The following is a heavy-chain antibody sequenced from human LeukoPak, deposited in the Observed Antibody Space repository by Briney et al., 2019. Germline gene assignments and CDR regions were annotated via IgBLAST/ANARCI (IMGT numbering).Heavy chain of an antibody. CDR1: GFTFSSYA. Sequence: GGSLRLSCAASGFTFSSYAMHWVRQAPGKGLEWVAVISYDGSNKYYADSVKGRFTISRDNSKNTLYLQMNNLRAEDTAVYYCARGRGWYCSSTSCQRFAEYFQHWGQGTLVTVSS. CDR3: ARGRGWYCSSTSCQRFAEYFQH. CDR2: ISYDGSNK. V-gene: IGHV3-30*04. J-gene: IGHJ1*01. D-gene: IGHD2-2*01.